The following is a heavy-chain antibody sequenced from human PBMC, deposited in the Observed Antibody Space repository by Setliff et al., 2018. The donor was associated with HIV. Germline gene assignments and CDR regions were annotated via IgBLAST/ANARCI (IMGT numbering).Heavy chain of an antibody. CDR1: GYSFTDYY. CDR2: INPNSGGT. J-gene: IGHJ3*02. V-gene: IGHV1-2*02. D-gene: IGHD6-25*01. CDR3: ARPLRTRSATDPFHI. Sequence: ASVKVSCKASGYSFTDYYMHWVRQAPGQGLEWMGWINPNSGGTNFAQKLQGRVTMTRDTSISTAYMELYRLRSDDTAVYYCARPLRTRSATDPFHIWGQGTLVTVSS.